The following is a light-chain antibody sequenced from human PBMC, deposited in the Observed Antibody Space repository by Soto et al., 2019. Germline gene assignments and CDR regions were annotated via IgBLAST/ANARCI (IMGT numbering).Light chain of an antibody. Sequence: DIQMTQSPSSLSASVGDRVTITCRASQSISSYLNWYQQKPGKDPKLLIYAASSLQSGVPSRFSGSGSGTDFTLTISSLQPQDFASYYCQQSYSTQFTFGPGTKVDIK. V-gene: IGKV1-39*01. CDR1: QSISSY. J-gene: IGKJ3*01. CDR3: QQSYSTQFT. CDR2: AAS.